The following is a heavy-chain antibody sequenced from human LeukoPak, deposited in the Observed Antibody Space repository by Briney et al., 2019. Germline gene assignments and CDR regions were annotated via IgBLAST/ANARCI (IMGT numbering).Heavy chain of an antibody. Sequence: GESLKISCKGSGSRFSNSWIGWVRQMPGKGLEWMGIIYPGDSDTRYSPSFQGQVAISADTSAATAYLQWSSLKASDTAMYYCARQGSAWFFDYWGQGALVTVSS. D-gene: IGHD6-19*01. J-gene: IGHJ4*02. V-gene: IGHV5-51*01. CDR1: GSRFSNSW. CDR3: ARQGSAWFFDY. CDR2: IYPGDSDT.